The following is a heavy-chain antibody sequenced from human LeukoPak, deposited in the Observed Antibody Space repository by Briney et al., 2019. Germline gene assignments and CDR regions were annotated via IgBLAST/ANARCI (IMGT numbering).Heavy chain of an antibody. V-gene: IGHV4-34*01. CDR1: GGSFSGYY. CDR2: INHSGST. Sequence: PSETLSLTCAVYGGSFSGYYWSWIRQPPGKGLEWIGEINHSGSTNYNPSLKSRVTISVGTSKNQFSLKLSSVTAADTAVYYCARPGGWYRYYFDYWGQGTLVTVSS. CDR3: ARPGGWYRYYFDY. D-gene: IGHD6-19*01. J-gene: IGHJ4*02.